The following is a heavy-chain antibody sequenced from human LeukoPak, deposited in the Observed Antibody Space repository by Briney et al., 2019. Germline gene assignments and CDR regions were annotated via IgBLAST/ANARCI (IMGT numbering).Heavy chain of an antibody. CDR2: ISSSGSTI. CDR3: ARDYTVGSSWYYFDY. J-gene: IGHJ4*02. D-gene: IGHD6-13*01. CDR1: GFTFSSYE. V-gene: IGHV3-48*03. Sequence: PGGSLRLSCAASGFTFSSYEMNWVRQAPGKGLEWVSYISSSGSTIYYADSVKGRFTISRDNAKNSLYLQMNSLRAEDTAVYYCARDYTVGSSWYYFDYWGQGTLVTVSS.